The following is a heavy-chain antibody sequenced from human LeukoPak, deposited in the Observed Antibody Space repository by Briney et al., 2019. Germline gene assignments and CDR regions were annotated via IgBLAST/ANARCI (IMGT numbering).Heavy chain of an antibody. J-gene: IGHJ4*02. CDR2: ISSSSSYI. CDR3: ARGPKGDYGEDY. V-gene: IGHV3-21*01. D-gene: IGHD4-17*01. Sequence: TPGGSLRLSCAASGFTFSSYSMNWVRQAPGKGLEWVSSISSSSSYIYYADSVKGRFTISRDNAKNSLYLQMNSLRAEDMAVYYCARGPKGDYGEDYWGQGTLVTVSS. CDR1: GFTFSSYS.